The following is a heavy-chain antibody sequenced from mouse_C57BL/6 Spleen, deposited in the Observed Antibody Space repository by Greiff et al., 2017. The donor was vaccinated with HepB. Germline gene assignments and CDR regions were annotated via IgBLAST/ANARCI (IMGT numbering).Heavy chain of an antibody. CDR1: GFTFSSYG. V-gene: IGHV5-6*01. CDR2: ISSGGSYT. Sequence: EVHLVESGGDLVKPGGSLKLSCAASGFTFSSYGMSWVRQTPDKRLEWVATISSGGSYTYYPDSVKGRFTISRDNAKNTLYLQMSSLKSEDTAMYYCARSQLGQFGYWGQGTTLTVSS. D-gene: IGHD4-1*02. CDR3: ARSQLGQFGY. J-gene: IGHJ2*01.